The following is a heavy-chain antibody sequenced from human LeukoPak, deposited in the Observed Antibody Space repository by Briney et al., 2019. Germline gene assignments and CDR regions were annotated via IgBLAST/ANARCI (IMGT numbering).Heavy chain of an antibody. D-gene: IGHD2-2*03. CDR2: IRSKAYGGTT. J-gene: IGHJ5*02. V-gene: IGHV3-49*04. CDR1: GFTFGDYA. CDR3: TRDPGYCSSTRCHNWFDP. Sequence: PGGSLRLSCTASGFTFGDYAMSWVRQAPGKGLEWVGFIRSKAYGGTTEYAASVKGRFTISRDDSKRIAYLPMNSLKTEDTAVYYCTRDPGYCSSTRCHNWFDPWGQGTLVTVSS.